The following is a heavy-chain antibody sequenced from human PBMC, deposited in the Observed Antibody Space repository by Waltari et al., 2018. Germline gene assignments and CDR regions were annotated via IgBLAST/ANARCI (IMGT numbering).Heavy chain of an antibody. CDR3: AAYPLKPKQQLTHGA. CDR1: GYTFTDYY. D-gene: IGHD6-13*01. J-gene: IGHJ5*02. Sequence: EVQLVQSGAEVKKPGATVKISCKVSGYTFTDYYMHWVHQAPGKGLEWMGLVEPEYGETIYAEKFQSRVTITADTSTDTAYMELSSLRSEDTAVYYCAAYPLKPKQQLTHGAWGQGTLVTVSS. V-gene: IGHV1-69-2*01. CDR2: VEPEYGET.